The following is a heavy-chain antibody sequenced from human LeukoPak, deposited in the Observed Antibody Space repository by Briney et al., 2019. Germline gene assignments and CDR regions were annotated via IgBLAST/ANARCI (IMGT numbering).Heavy chain of an antibody. CDR2: ISSSSSYI. Sequence: GGSLRLYCAASGFTFSSYSMNWVRQAPGKGLEWVSSISSSSSYIYYADSVKGRFTISRDNAKNSLYLQMNSLRAEDTAVYYCAWGYCSGGSCLSAFDIWGQGTMVTVSS. J-gene: IGHJ3*02. V-gene: IGHV3-21*01. D-gene: IGHD2-15*01. CDR3: AWGYCSGGSCLSAFDI. CDR1: GFTFSSYS.